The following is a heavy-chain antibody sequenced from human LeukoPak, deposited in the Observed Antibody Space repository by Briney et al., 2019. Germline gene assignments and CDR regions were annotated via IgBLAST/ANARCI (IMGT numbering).Heavy chain of an antibody. CDR1: GGSFSNYY. CDR3: ARWTVYSSGDDAFDI. V-gene: IGHV4-34*01. CDR2: INHSGST. J-gene: IGHJ3*02. D-gene: IGHD6-25*01. Sequence: SETLSLTCAVYGGSFSNYYWSWIRQPPGKGLEWIGEINHSGSTNYNPSLKSRVTISVDTSKNQFSLKLSSVTAADTAVYYCARWTVYSSGDDAFDIWGQGTMVTVSS.